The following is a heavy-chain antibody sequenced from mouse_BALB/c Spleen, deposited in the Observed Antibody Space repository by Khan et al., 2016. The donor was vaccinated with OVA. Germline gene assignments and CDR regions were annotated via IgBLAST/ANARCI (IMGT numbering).Heavy chain of an antibody. CDR3: ARAYYRYDGYYAMDY. CDR2: IWGGGGT. V-gene: IGHV2-6-4*01. CDR1: GFSLSRYN. D-gene: IGHD2-14*01. J-gene: IGHJ4*01. Sequence: QVQLKESGPGLVAPSQSLSITYTVSGFSLSRYNIHWVRQPPGKGLEWLGMIWGGGGTDYNSALKSRLSISKDNSKRQVFLKMNSLQTDDTAMYYCARAYYRYDGYYAMDYWGQGTSVTVSS.